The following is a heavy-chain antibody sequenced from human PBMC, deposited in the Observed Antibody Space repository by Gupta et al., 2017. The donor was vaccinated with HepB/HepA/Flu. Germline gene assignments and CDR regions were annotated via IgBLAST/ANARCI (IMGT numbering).Heavy chain of an antibody. Sequence: EVQLVESGGDLVQPGGSLRLSCAASGFSVSSNYMNWVRQAPGGGLEWVSVIDTGGSTYYADSVKGRFTISRDKSKNTLYLQMKSLRAEDTAVYYCARDWLTGDSRGDDYWGQGTLVTVSS. V-gene: IGHV3-66*01. CDR3: ARDWLTGDSRGDDY. CDR1: GFSVSSNY. D-gene: IGHD7-27*01. J-gene: IGHJ4*02. CDR2: IDTGGST.